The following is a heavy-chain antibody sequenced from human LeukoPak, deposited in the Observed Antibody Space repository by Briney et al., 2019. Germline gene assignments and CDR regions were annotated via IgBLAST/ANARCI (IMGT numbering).Heavy chain of an antibody. CDR2: IYSGGST. CDR3: ARASSAQLVFDY. CDR1: GFTVSSNY. D-gene: IGHD3-22*01. Sequence: GGSLRLSCAASGFTVSSNYMSRVRQAPGKGLEWVSVIYSGGSTYYADSVKGRFTISRDNSKNTLYLQMNSLRAEDTAVYYCARASSAQLVFDYWGQGTLVTVSS. J-gene: IGHJ4*02. V-gene: IGHV3-66*01.